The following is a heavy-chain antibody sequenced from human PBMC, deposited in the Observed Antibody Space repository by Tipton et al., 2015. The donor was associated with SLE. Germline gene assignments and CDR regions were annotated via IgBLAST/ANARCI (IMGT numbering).Heavy chain of an antibody. CDR1: GFTFSDFA. CDR3: ARVERGTWSYSSSHNWFDP. J-gene: IGHJ5*02. Sequence: SLRLSCAASGFTFSDFAMHWVRQVSGKGLEWVAAISYDGSNKFYADSVKGRFTISRDSSKNTLYLQMNSLGGEDTAVYYCARVERGTWSYSSSHNWFDPWGQGTLVTVSS. CDR2: ISYDGSNK. D-gene: IGHD6-13*01. V-gene: IGHV3-30*03.